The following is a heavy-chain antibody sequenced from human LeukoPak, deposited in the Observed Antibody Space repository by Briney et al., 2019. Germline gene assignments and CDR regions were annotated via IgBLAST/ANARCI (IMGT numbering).Heavy chain of an antibody. D-gene: IGHD3-10*01. CDR2: ISYDGSKK. CDR3: AGSYYNAYFNY. J-gene: IGHJ4*02. V-gene: IGHV3-30*03. CDR1: GFTFSSFG. Sequence: GGSLRLSCAVSGFTFSSFGMHWVRQPPGKGLEWVALISYDGSKKNYADSVKGRFTISRDNSKNTLYLQMNSLRTEDTAVYSCAGSYYNAYFNYWGQGTLVTVS.